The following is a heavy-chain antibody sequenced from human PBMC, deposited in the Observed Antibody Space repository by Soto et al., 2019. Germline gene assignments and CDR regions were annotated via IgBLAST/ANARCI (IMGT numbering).Heavy chain of an antibody. CDR2: ISAYNGNT. Sequence: ASVKVSCKASGYTFTSYGISWVRQAPGQGLEWMGWISAYNGNTNYAQKLQGRVTMTTDTSTSTAYMELRSLRSDDTAVYYCARVSPAYCGGDCPLVWAFDIWGQGTMVTVSS. CDR3: ARVSPAYCGGDCPLVWAFDI. D-gene: IGHD2-21*01. V-gene: IGHV1-18*01. J-gene: IGHJ3*02. CDR1: GYTFTSYG.